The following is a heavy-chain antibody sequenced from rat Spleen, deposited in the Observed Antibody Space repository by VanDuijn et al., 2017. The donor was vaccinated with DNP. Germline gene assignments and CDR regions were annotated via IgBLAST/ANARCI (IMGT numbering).Heavy chain of an antibody. CDR2: INYIGST. CDR3: ARGVSSYYGYNSYWYFDF. Sequence: EVRLQESGPGLVQPSQSLSLTCSVTGYSITSNYWAWIRKFPGNKMEWIGYINYIGSTGYNPSLKSRISITRDTSKNQFFLQLNSVTTEDTATYYCARGVSSYYGYNSYWYFDFWGPGTMVTVSS. V-gene: IGHV3-1*01. CDR1: GYSITSNY. D-gene: IGHD1-9*01. J-gene: IGHJ1*01.